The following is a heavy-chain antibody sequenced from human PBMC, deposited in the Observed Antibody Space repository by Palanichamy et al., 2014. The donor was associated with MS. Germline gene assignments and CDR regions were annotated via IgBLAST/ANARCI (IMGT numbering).Heavy chain of an antibody. V-gene: IGHV4-39*01. Sequence: QLQLQESGPGLVKPSETLSLTCTVSGGSISSSSFSWGWIRQPPGKGLEWIGNVYYTGSTDYNPSLQSRVTTSVDTSKNQFSLKLSSVTAADTAVYYCARQALEEYCTSTTCPLHPSFDYWGQGTLVTVSS. CDR2: VYYTGST. CDR1: GGSISSSSFS. CDR3: ARQALEEYCTSTTCPLHPSFDY. D-gene: IGHD2-2*01. J-gene: IGHJ4*02.